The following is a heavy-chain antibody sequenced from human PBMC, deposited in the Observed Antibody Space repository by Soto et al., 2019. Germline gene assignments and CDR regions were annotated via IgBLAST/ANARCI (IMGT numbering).Heavy chain of an antibody. Sequence: PGGSLRLSCAASGFTFSSYAMSWVRQAPGKGLEWVSAISGSGGSTYYADSVKGRFTISRDNSKNTLYLQMNSLRAEDTAVYYCAKEVTAVAGTRSYYFDYWGQGTLVTVSS. CDR1: GFTFSSYA. V-gene: IGHV3-23*01. CDR3: AKEVTAVAGTRSYYFDY. D-gene: IGHD6-19*01. CDR2: ISGSGGST. J-gene: IGHJ4*02.